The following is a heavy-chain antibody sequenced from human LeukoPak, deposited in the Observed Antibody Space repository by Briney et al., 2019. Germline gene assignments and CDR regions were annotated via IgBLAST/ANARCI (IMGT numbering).Heavy chain of an antibody. V-gene: IGHV4-31*03. CDR1: GGSISSGGYY. D-gene: IGHD3-3*01. CDR2: IYYSGST. Sequence: PSETLSLTCTVSGGSISSGGYYWSWIRQHPGKGLEWIGYIYYSGSTYYNPSLKSRVTISVDTSKNQFSLKLSSATAADTAVYYCARGSDFWSGSSAYYYYGMDVWGQGTTVTVSS. J-gene: IGHJ6*02. CDR3: ARGSDFWSGSSAYYYYGMDV.